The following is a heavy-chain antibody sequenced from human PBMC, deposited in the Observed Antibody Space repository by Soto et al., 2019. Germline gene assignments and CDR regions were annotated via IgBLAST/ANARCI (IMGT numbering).Heavy chain of an antibody. CDR1: GGSISSGGYY. J-gene: IGHJ4*02. Sequence: LCGGSISSGGYYWSWIRQHPGKGLEWIGYIYYSGSTYYNPSLKSRVTISVDTSKNQFSLKLSSVTAADTAVYYYASSQGRGYYDSSGYFDYWGQGTLVTVSS. V-gene: IGHV4-31*02. CDR3: ASSQGRGYYDSSGYFDY. CDR2: IYYSGST. D-gene: IGHD3-22*01.